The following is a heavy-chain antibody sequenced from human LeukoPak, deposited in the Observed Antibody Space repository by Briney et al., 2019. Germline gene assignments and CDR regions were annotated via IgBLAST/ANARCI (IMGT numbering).Heavy chain of an antibody. CDR3: ARGPKIVVVPAAKGWYYYYYMDV. CDR1: GFTFSSYG. V-gene: IGHV3-30*03. Sequence: PGGSLRLSCAASGFTFSSYGMHWVRQAPVKGLEWVALISYQGNNKIYADSVKGRFTISRDNSKSTLYLQMDSLRVEDTAVYYCARGPKIVVVPAAKGWYYYYYMDVWGKGTTVTVSS. D-gene: IGHD2-2*01. CDR2: ISYQGNNK. J-gene: IGHJ6*03.